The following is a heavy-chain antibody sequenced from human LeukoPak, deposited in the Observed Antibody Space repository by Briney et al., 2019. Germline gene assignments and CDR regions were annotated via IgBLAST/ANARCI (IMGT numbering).Heavy chain of an antibody. CDR2: IVVGSGNT. V-gene: IGHV1-58*01. CDR3: AAPRGDFWKYYYMDV. D-gene: IGHD3-3*01. Sequence: SVKVSCKASGFTFTSSAVQWVRQARGQRLEWIGWIVVGSGNTNYAQKFQERVTITRDMSTSTAYMELSSLRSEDTAVYYCAAPRGDFWKYYYMDVWGKGTTVTVSS. J-gene: IGHJ6*03. CDR1: GFTFTSSA.